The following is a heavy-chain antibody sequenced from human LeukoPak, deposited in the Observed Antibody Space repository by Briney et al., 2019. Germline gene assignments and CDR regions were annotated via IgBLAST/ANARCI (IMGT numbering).Heavy chain of an antibody. CDR1: GYTFTSYY. Sequence: ASVTVSCKASGYTFTSYYMHWVRQAPGQGLEWMGIINPSGGATKYAQKFQGRVTMTRDTSTSTLYMELSSLRSEDTAVYYCARDLGITMIVNYFDYWGQGTLDTVSS. V-gene: IGHV1-46*01. CDR2: INPSGGAT. D-gene: IGHD3-22*01. J-gene: IGHJ4*02. CDR3: ARDLGITMIVNYFDY.